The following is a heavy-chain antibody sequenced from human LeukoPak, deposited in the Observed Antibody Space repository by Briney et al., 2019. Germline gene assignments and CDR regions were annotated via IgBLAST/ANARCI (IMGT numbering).Heavy chain of an antibody. D-gene: IGHD1-26*01. J-gene: IGHJ4*02. CDR1: GGSISSSSYY. V-gene: IGHV4-39*01. CDR2: IYYSGST. Sequence: PSETLSLTCSVSGGSISSSSYYWGWIRQPPGKGLEWIGSIYYSGSTYYNESLESRVTISIDTSKNQFSLKLNSVTAADTAMYYCAKSGGYGLIDYWGQGTLVTVSS. CDR3: AKSGGYGLIDY.